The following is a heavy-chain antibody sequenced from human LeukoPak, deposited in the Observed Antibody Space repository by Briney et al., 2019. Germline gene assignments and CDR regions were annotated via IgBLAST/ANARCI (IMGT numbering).Heavy chain of an antibody. D-gene: IGHD3-16*02. CDR1: GGSISSYY. V-gene: IGHV4-59*01. Sequence: SETLSLTCTVSGGSISSYYWSWIRQPPGKGLEWIGYIYYSGSTNYSPSLKSRVTISVDTSKNQFSLKLSSVTAADTAVYYCARGDYVWGSYRYPYFDYWGQGTLVTVSS. J-gene: IGHJ4*02. CDR3: ARGDYVWGSYRYPYFDY. CDR2: IYYSGST.